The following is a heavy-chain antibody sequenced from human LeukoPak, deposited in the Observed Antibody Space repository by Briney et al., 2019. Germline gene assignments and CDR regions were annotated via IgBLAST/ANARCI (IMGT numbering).Heavy chain of an antibody. D-gene: IGHD3-3*01. CDR1: GFTFSGST. V-gene: IGHV3-73*01. CDR2: IRSKANNYAT. Sequence: TGGSLRLSCAASGFTFSGSTIHWVRQASGKGLEWVGHIRSKANNYATAYAASVKGRFTISRDDSKNTAYLQMNSLKTEDTAVYYCTTDTSSVGVSTIFGVVITPYYYYYMDVWGKGTTVTVSS. J-gene: IGHJ6*03. CDR3: TTDTSSVGVSTIFGVVITPYYYYYMDV.